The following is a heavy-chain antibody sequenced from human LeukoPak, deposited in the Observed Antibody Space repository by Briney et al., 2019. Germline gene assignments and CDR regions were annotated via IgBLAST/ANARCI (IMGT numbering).Heavy chain of an antibody. V-gene: IGHV3-48*02. Sequence: GGSLRLSCVASGFTFDDHAMHWVRQVPGKGLEWVSFISTSSGTIYYADSVKGRFTISRDNAKNSLYLQMNSLRDEDTAVYYCARPTGYSSGWDIWGQGTMVTVSS. D-gene: IGHD6-19*01. CDR2: ISTSSGTI. CDR1: GFTFDDHA. CDR3: ARPTGYSSGWDI. J-gene: IGHJ3*02.